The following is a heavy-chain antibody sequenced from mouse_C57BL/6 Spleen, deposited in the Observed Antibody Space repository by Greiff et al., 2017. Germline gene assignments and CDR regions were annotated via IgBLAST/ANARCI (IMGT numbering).Heavy chain of an antibody. CDR2: FHPYNDDT. D-gene: IGHD2-4*01. CDR3: ARRMIYYDYGDYAMDY. J-gene: IGHJ4*01. Sequence: VKLQESGAELVKPGASVKMSCKASGYTFTTYPIEWMKQNHGKSLEWIGNFHPYNDDTKYNEKFKGKATLTVEKSSSTVYLELSRLTSDDSAVYYCARRMIYYDYGDYAMDYWGQGTSVTVSS. V-gene: IGHV1-47*01. CDR1: GYTFTTYP.